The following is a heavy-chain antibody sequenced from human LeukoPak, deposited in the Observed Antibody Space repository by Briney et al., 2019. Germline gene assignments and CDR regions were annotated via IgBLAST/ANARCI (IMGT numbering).Heavy chain of an antibody. Sequence: GGYXWSWIRQHPGKGLEWIGYIYYSGSTYYNPSLKSRVTISVDTSKNQFSLKLSSVTAADTAVYYCARTDTAFDYWGQGTLVTVSS. CDR3: ARTDTAFDY. V-gene: IGHV4-31*02. CDR1: GGYX. D-gene: IGHD5-18*01. CDR2: IYYSGST. J-gene: IGHJ4*02.